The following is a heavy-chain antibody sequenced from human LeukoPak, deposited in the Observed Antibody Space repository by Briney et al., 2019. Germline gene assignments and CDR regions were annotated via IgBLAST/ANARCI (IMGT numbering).Heavy chain of an antibody. CDR3: ARDSGLYSGDASLAY. CDR1: GFTFSSYA. Sequence: HPGGSLRLSCAASGFTFSSYAMRWVRQAPGRGLEWVSLISYEGSTKYYADSVRGRFSISRDNSKNTLSLQMNSLTAEDTAVYYCARDSGLYSGDASLAYWGQGTLVAVS. CDR2: ISYEGSTK. D-gene: IGHD5-12*01. J-gene: IGHJ4*02. V-gene: IGHV3-30-3*01.